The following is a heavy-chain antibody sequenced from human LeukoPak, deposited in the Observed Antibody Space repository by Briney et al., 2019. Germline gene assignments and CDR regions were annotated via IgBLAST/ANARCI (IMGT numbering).Heavy chain of an antibody. Sequence: GGSLRLSCAASGFTFSSYGINWVRQAPGKGLEWVSYISSRSSTIYYADSVKGRFTISRDNAKNSLYLQMNSLRAEDTAVYYCARGFADFVWGSYPSSYWGQGILVTVSS. V-gene: IGHV3-48*01. J-gene: IGHJ4*02. CDR1: GFTFSSYG. CDR3: ARGFADFVWGSYPSSY. CDR2: ISSRSSTI. D-gene: IGHD3-16*02.